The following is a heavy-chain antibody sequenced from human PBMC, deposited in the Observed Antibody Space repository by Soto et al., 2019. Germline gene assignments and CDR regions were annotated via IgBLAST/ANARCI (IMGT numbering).Heavy chain of an antibody. CDR3: AKGKGTGVTRVGAFDI. Sequence: EVQLLESGGGLVQPGGSLRLSCAASGFTFSKYAMSWVRQAPGKGLDWVSGISDSGFTTYSADSVKGRFTISSDNSKNTLYLQINSLRAEDTAVYYCAKGKGTGVTRVGAFDIWGQGTMVTVSS. V-gene: IGHV3-23*01. D-gene: IGHD2-8*02. J-gene: IGHJ3*02. CDR1: GFTFSKYA. CDR2: ISDSGFTT.